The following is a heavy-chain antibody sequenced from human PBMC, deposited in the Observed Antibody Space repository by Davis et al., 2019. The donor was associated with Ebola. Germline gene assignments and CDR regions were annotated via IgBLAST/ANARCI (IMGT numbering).Heavy chain of an antibody. CDR3: ARVGLWFGELFFDY. CDR2: ISAYNGST. J-gene: IGHJ4*02. Sequence: AASVKVSCKASGYTFTSYGISWVRQAPGQGLEWMGWISAYNGSTNYAQKLQGRVTMTTDTSTSTAYMELRSLRSDDTAVYYCARVGLWFGELFFDYWGQGTLVTVSS. V-gene: IGHV1-18*01. CDR1: GYTFTSYG. D-gene: IGHD3-10*01.